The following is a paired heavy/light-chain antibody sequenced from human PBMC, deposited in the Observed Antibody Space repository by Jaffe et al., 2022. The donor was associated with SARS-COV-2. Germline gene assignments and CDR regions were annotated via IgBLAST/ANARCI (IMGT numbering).Light chain of an antibody. Sequence: DIQMTQSPSSLSASIGDRVTITCQASQNIADYLNWYQQKPGKAPELLIYDASKLEAGVPSRFSGRGYGTDFTFTISSLQPEDIATYYCQQYENLNSFGQGTKLEIK. V-gene: IGKV1-33*01. CDR1: QNIADY. CDR3: QQYENLNS. CDR2: DAS. J-gene: IGKJ2*03.
Heavy chain of an antibody. D-gene: IGHD5-18*01. J-gene: IGHJ4*02. Sequence: QLHLQESGPGLVKPSETLSLTCTVSGDSIRTTSYHWGWIRQPPGKGLEWIGSFFSAGYTYYNPSLKSRVSISGDTSKNQFSLKLSSVTAADTATYYCAREAYGYNGRRPRWGQGTLVTVSS. CDR3: AREAYGYNGRRPR. CDR2: FFSAGYT. V-gene: IGHV4-39*01. CDR1: GDSIRTTSYH.